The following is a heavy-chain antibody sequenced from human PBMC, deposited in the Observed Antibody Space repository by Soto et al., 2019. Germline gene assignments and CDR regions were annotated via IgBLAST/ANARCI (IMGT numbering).Heavy chain of an antibody. V-gene: IGHV1-69*13. D-gene: IGHD3-3*01. CDR2: IIPIFGTA. CDR1: GGTFSSYA. J-gene: IGHJ6*02. Sequence: ASVKVSCKASGGTFSSYAISWVRQAPGQGLEWMGGIIPIFGTANYAQKFQGRVTITADESTSTAYMELSSLRSEDTAVYYCARDNEWPKSSSSYGMAVSRHGTTATASS. CDR3: ARDNEWPKSSSSYGMAV.